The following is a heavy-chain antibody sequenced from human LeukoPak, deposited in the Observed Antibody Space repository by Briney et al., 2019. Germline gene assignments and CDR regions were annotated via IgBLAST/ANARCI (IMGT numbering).Heavy chain of an antibody. Sequence: KAGGSLRLSCAASGFTFSDYYMSWIRQAPGKGLEWVSYISSSGINIYYADSVKGRFTISRDNAKNSLYLQMNSLRAEDTAVYYCARDTSTWSLGGYWGQGTLVTVSS. CDR3: ARDTSTWSLGGY. D-gene: IGHD2-2*01. CDR2: ISSSGINI. CDR1: GFTFSDYY. J-gene: IGHJ4*02. V-gene: IGHV3-11*04.